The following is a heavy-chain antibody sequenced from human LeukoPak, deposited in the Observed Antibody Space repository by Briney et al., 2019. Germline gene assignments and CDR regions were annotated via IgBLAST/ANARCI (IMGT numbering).Heavy chain of an antibody. V-gene: IGHV3-23*01. CDR3: AKDRVVPAAINWFDP. D-gene: IGHD2-2*01. Sequence: GGSLRLSCAASGFTFSSYGMSWVRQAPGKGLEWVSAISGSGGSTYYADSVKGRFTISRDNSKNTLYLQMNSLRAEDTAVYYCAKDRVVPAAINWFDPWGQGTLVTVSS. CDR2: ISGSGGST. J-gene: IGHJ5*02. CDR1: GFTFSSYG.